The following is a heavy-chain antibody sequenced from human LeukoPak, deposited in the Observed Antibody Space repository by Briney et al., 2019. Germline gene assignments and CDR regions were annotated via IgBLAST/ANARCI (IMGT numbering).Heavy chain of an antibody. V-gene: IGHV3-48*01. CDR1: GFTFSTYS. Sequence: PGGSLRLSCAASGFTFSTYSMTWVRQAPGEGLEWVSFISSSSSSIYYADSVKGRFTISRDNAKNSLYLEMNSLRAEDTAVYYCARYYGGNSACDYWGQGTLVTVSS. J-gene: IGHJ4*02. CDR2: ISSSSSSI. CDR3: ARYYGGNSACDY. D-gene: IGHD4-23*01.